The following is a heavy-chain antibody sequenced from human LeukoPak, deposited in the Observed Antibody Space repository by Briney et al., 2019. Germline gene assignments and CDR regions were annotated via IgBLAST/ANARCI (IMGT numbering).Heavy chain of an antibody. Sequence: PSETLSLTCTVSGGSISSGSYYWSWIRQPAGKGLEWIGRIYTSGSTNYNPSLKSRVTISVDTSKNQFSLKLSSVTAADTAVYYCAREGITMVRGVIGWGQGTLVTVSS. J-gene: IGHJ4*02. CDR2: IYTSGST. V-gene: IGHV4-61*02. CDR3: AREGITMVRGVIG. CDR1: GGSISSGSYY. D-gene: IGHD3-10*01.